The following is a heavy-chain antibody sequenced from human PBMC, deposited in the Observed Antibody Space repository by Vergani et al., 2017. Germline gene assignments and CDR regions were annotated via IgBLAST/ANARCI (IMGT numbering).Heavy chain of an antibody. J-gene: IGHJ4*02. CDR1: GFTFGDYA. Sequence: EVQLVESGGGLVQPGRSLRLSCTASGFTFGDYAMSWVRQAPGKGLEWVGFIRSKAYGGTTEYAASVKGRFTISRDDSKSIAYLQMNSLKTEDTAVYYCTTSGYRGDYWGQGTLVTVSS. D-gene: IGHD1-1*01. CDR2: IRSKAYGGTT. CDR3: TTSGYRGDY. V-gene: IGHV3-49*04.